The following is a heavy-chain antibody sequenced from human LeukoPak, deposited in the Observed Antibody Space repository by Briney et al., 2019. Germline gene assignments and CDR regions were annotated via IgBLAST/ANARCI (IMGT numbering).Heavy chain of an antibody. CDR2: ISSSSSYI. Sequence: GGSLRLSCAASGFTFSSYSMNWVRQAPGKGLEWVSSISSSSSYIYYADSVKGRFTISRDNSKNTLYLQMNGLRAEDPAVYYCAKGGLRFLEWLPHGMDVWGQGTTVTVSS. V-gene: IGHV3-21*04. CDR1: GFTFSSYS. J-gene: IGHJ6*02. CDR3: AKGGLRFLEWLPHGMDV. D-gene: IGHD3-3*01.